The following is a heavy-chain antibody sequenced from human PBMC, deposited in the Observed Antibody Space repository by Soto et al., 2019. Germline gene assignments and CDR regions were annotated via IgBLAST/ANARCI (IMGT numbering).Heavy chain of an antibody. Sequence: PSDTLSRTCTFSGDSISSYCRSWSRQPPGKGQEWIGYMYYRGSTNYNPSLKSRVTISVDTSKNQFSLNLNSVTAADTAVYYCGRGLWGICAVAGRGNGTTV. CDR1: GDSISSYC. V-gene: IGHV4-59*01. D-gene: IGHD3-16*01. J-gene: IGHJ6*01. CDR3: GRGLWGICAVAG. CDR2: MYYRGST.